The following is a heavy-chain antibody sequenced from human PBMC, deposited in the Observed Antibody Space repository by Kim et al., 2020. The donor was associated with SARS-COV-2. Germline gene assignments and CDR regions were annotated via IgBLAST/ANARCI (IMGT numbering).Heavy chain of an antibody. CDR3: ARGQQLVPRGSWFDP. Sequence: PAPKIRTTLSVNTSKNQFSLKLSSVTAADTAVYYCARGQQLVPRGSWFDPWGQGTLVTVSS. J-gene: IGHJ5*02. V-gene: IGHV4-34*04. D-gene: IGHD6-13*01.